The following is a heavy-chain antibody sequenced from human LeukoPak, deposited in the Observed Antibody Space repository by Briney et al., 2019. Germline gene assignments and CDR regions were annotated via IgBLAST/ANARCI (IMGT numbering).Heavy chain of an antibody. CDR2: IYSGGST. Sequence: GGSLRLSCAASEFSVGSNYMTWVRQAPGKGLEGVSLIYSGGSTYYADSVKGRFTISRDNSKNTLYLQMNSLRAEDTAVYYCVPPSDPWGQGTLVTVSS. CDR1: EFSVGSNY. CDR3: VPPSDP. V-gene: IGHV3-66*01. J-gene: IGHJ5*02.